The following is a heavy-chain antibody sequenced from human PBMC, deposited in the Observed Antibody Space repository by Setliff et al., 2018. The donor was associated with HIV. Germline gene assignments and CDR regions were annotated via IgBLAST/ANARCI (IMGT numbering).Heavy chain of an antibody. CDR1: GFTFNNYA. Sequence: LRLSCAASGFTFNNYAMSWVRQAPGKRLEWVSTISNSGDSTFHVDSVKGRFTISRDNSKNTVYLEMNSLRAEDTAVYYCAKGQLPYCTNGVCYAIDYWGQGTLVTVS. CDR2: ISNSGDST. J-gene: IGHJ4*02. D-gene: IGHD2-8*01. CDR3: AKGQLPYCTNGVCYAIDY. V-gene: IGHV3-23*01.